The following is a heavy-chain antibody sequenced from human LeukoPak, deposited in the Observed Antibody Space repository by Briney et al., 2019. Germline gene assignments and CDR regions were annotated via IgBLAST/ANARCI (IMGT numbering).Heavy chain of an antibody. J-gene: IGHJ1*01. CDR3: AIMHGYYDGSGYWVQ. CDR1: GVTFGSYG. D-gene: IGHD3-22*01. CDR2: ITPNADRT. Sequence: QPGGSLRLSCAASGVTFGSYGMSWVRQAPGKGLEWVSFITPNADRTSYADSVEGRFTISRDNPRNTLYMQMNSLRDEDTDIYYCAIMHGYYDGSGYWVQWGQGTLVTVSS. V-gene: IGHV3-23*01.